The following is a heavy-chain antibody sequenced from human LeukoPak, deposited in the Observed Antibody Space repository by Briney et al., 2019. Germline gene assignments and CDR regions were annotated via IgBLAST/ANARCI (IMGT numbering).Heavy chain of an antibody. CDR1: GFTVSSNF. CDR2: ISYDGSNK. J-gene: IGHJ4*02. CDR3: ARGGVMAY. Sequence: GGSLRLSCAASGFTVSSNFMSWVRQAPGKGLEWVAVISYDGSNKYYADSVKGRFTSSRDNAKNSLYLQMNSLRAEDTAVYYCARGGVMAYWGQGTLVTVSS. D-gene: IGHD3-16*01. V-gene: IGHV3-30*03.